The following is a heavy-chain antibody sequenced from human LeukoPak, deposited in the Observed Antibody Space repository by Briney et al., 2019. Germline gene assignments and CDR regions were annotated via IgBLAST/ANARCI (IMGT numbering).Heavy chain of an antibody. J-gene: IGHJ4*02. D-gene: IGHD3-22*01. Sequence: GGSLRLPCAASGFTSSSYAMSWVRQAPGKGLEWVSAISGSGDSTYYADSVKGRFTISRDNSKNTLYLQMNSLRAEDTAVYYCAKSRAIVVVITGTPFDYWGQGTLVTVSS. V-gene: IGHV3-23*01. CDR3: AKSRAIVVVITGTPFDY. CDR1: GFTSSSYA. CDR2: ISGSGDST.